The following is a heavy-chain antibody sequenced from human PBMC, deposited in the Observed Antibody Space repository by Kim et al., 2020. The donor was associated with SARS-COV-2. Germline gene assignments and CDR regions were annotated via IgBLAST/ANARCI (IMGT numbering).Heavy chain of an antibody. CDR2: ISAYNGNT. D-gene: IGHD5-18*01. V-gene: IGHV1-18*01. J-gene: IGHJ4*02. CDR3: ASLIRGRGYSYGYDY. CDR1: GYTFTSYG. Sequence: ASVKVSCKASGYTFTSYGISWVRQAPGQGLEWMGWISAYNGNTNYAQKLQGRVTMTTDTSTSTAYMELRSLRSDDTAVYYCASLIRGRGYSYGYDYWGQGTLVTVSS.